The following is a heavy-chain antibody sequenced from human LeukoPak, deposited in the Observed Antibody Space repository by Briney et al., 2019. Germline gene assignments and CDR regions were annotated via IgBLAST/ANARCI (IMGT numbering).Heavy chain of an antibody. V-gene: IGHV3-53*01. CDR2: INPDGGS. CDR1: GFTLSSYW. D-gene: IGHD3-10*01. Sequence: GGSLRLSCGASGFTLSSYWMTWVRQAPGKGLEWVSSINPDGGSFFADSVKGRFTISRDDSRSVVYLQMNTLSAEDTAVYYCARSGVATCHYWGQGILVAVSS. CDR3: ARSGVATCHY. J-gene: IGHJ4*02.